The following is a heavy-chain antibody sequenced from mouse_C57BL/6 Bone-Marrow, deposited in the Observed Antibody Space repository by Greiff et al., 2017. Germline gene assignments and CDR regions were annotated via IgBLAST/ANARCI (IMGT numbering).Heavy chain of an antibody. J-gene: IGHJ2*01. V-gene: IGHV1-69*01. CDR2: IDPSDSYT. Sequence: QVQLKQPGAELVMPGASVKLSCKASGYTFTSYWMHWVKQRPGQGLEWIGEIDPSDSYTNYNQKFKGKSTLTVDKSSSTAYMQLSSLTSEDSAVYYCARGRGGYFDYWGQGTTLTVSS. CDR3: ARGRGGYFDY. CDR1: GYTFTSYW.